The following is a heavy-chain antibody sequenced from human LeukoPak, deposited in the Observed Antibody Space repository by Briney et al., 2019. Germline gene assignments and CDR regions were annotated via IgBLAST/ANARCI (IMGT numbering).Heavy chain of an antibody. CDR3: ANDYEDGFDY. J-gene: IGHJ4*02. V-gene: IGHV3-53*01. D-gene: IGHD4-17*01. CDR1: GFNVSNKY. CDR2: LYVDGAA. Sequence: PGGSLRLSCAVSGFNVSNKYIAWVRQAPGKGLEWVSILYVDGAAYYADSVKGRFTISRDNSRNTLYLQMSGLRLEDTAVYFCANDYEDGFDYWGQGTLVTVSS.